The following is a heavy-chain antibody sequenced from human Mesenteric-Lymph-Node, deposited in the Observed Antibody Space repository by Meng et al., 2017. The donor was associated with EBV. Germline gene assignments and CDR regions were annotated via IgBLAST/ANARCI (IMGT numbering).Heavy chain of an antibody. D-gene: IGHD3-16*02. J-gene: IGHJ4*02. CDR3: ARITFGGAIGD. V-gene: IGHV4-4*02. CDR1: SGSISNSNW. CDR2: IFHSGGT. Sequence: KLPEAGPGLVKPSETLSLTCAVSSGSISNSNWWSWVRQPPGKGLQWIGEIFHSGGTNYNPSLKSRVTISVDKSKNQFSLKVNSLTAADTAVYYCARITFGGAIGDWGQGTLVTVSS.